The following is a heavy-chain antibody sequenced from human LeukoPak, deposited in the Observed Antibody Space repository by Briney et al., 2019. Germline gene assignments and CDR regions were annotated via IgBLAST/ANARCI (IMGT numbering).Heavy chain of an antibody. Sequence: GGSLRLSYAASGFTFSSYGMHWVRQAPGKGLEWVAFIRYDGSNKYYADSVKGRFTISRDNSKNTLYLQMNSLRAEDTAVYYCAKDPCSSTSCYIDYWGQGTLVTVSS. D-gene: IGHD2-2*02. J-gene: IGHJ4*02. CDR1: GFTFSSYG. CDR3: AKDPCSSTSCYIDY. CDR2: IRYDGSNK. V-gene: IGHV3-30*02.